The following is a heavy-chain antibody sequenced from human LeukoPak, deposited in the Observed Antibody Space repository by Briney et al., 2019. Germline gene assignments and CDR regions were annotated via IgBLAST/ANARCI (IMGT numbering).Heavy chain of an antibody. CDR2: IYYSGST. CDR3: ARAVPDLFLLIVVNALYFDY. J-gene: IGHJ4*02. V-gene: IGHV4-39*07. Sequence: SETLSLTCTVSGGSISSSSYYWGWIRQPPGKGLEWIGSIYYSGSTYYNPSLKSRVTISVDTSKNQFSLKLSSVTAADTAVYYCARAVPDLFLLIVVNALYFDYWGQGTLVTVSS. D-gene: IGHD3-22*01. CDR1: GGSISSSSYY.